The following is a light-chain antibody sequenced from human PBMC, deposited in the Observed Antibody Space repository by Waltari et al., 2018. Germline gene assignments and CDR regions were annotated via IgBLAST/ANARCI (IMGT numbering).Light chain of an antibody. Sequence: QTVVTQEPSFSVSPGGTVTLTCGLSSGSVSTSHYPSWSQQTPGQAPGTLIYSTFTRSSGVPDRFSGSIVGNKAALTITGAQADDESEFYCALYLGSGIWVFGGGTRLTVL. CDR3: ALYLGSGIWV. J-gene: IGLJ3*02. CDR2: STF. CDR1: SGSVSTSHY. V-gene: IGLV8-61*01.